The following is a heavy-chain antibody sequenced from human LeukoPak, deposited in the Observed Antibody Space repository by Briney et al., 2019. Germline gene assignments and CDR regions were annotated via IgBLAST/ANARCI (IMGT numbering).Heavy chain of an antibody. J-gene: IGHJ4*02. CDR2: ISGSGDNT. CDR1: RFTFSSYA. Sequence: GGSLRLSCAASRFTFSSYAMSWVRQAPGKGLEWVSGISGSGDNTYYADSVKGRFTISRDNSKNTLYVQVNSLGTEDTAAYYCAKGSYYDSSGSFYFDYWGQGTLVTISS. CDR3: AKGSYYDSSGSFYFDY. V-gene: IGHV3-23*01. D-gene: IGHD3-22*01.